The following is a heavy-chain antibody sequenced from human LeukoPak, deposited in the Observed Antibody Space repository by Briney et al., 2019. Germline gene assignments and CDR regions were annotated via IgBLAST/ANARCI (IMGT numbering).Heavy chain of an antibody. CDR1: GYTFTGYY. V-gene: IGHV1-2*02. Sequence: ASVKVSCKASGYTFTGYYMYWVRQAPGQGLEWMGWINPNSGGTNYAQKFQGRVTMTGDTSISAAYMELRGLTSDDTAVYYCASDRGGSSWFLDYWGQGTLVTVSS. J-gene: IGHJ4*02. D-gene: IGHD6-13*01. CDR3: ASDRGGSSWFLDY. CDR2: INPNSGGT.